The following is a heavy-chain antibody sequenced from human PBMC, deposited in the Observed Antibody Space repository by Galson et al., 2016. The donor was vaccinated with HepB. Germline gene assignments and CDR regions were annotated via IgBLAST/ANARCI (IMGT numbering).Heavy chain of an antibody. Sequence: TLSLTCTVSGDSIGTTIYYWSWIRQPAGKGLEWIGRIYPSGSTDYNPSLKSRVTISLDTSKNQISLKLSSVTAADTAVYYCAGEFTYWGQRTLVTVSS. CDR1: GDSIGTTIYY. V-gene: IGHV4-61*02. CDR2: IYPSGST. J-gene: IGHJ4*02. CDR3: AGEFTY.